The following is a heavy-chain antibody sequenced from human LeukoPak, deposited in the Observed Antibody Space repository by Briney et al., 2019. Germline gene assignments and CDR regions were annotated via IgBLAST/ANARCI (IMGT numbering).Heavy chain of an antibody. CDR1: GGSISSYY. J-gene: IGHJ6*03. CDR2: IHYTGST. V-gene: IGHV4-59*01. CDR3: ARVEEGYGSGRRENYYYYYMDV. D-gene: IGHD3-10*01. Sequence: SETLSLTCTVSGGSISSYYWSWIRQPPGKGLEWIGYIHYTGSTNYDPSLKSRVTISVDTSKNQFSLKLSSVTAADTAVYYCARVEEGYGSGRRENYYYYYMDVWGKGTTVTISS.